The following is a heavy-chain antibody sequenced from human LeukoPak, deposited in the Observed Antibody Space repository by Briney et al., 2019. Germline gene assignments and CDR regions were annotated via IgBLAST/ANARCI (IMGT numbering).Heavy chain of an antibody. Sequence: SSETLSLTCTVSGGSISGGGYSWNWIRQYPGKGLEWIGSIYYSGSTDYNPSLKSRVTISVDTSKNHLSLKLSSVTAADTAVYYCARDNYYYGSGTRTFDYWGQGTLVTVSS. V-gene: IGHV4-31*03. D-gene: IGHD3-10*01. J-gene: IGHJ4*02. CDR3: ARDNYYYGSGTRTFDY. CDR1: GGSISGGGYS. CDR2: IYYSGST.